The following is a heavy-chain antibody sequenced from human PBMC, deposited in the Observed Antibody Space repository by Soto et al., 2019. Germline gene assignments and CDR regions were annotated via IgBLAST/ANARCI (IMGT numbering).Heavy chain of an antibody. D-gene: IGHD5-12*01. CDR1: GYTVTGYV. J-gene: IGHJ1*01. V-gene: IGHV1-46*01. Sequence: RAAGYTVTGYVVVWVRQGPGQGRECMGITTPSGGSTSYAQKYQRQDTITRDTSASTAYMELSSLTSEDTAVYYGARGYIVGPFGFCGQLTLTPVSS. CDR3: ARGYIVGPFGF. CDR2: TTPSGGST.